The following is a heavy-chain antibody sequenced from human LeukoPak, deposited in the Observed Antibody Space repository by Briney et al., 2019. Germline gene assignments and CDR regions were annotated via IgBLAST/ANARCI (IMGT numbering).Heavy chain of an antibody. D-gene: IGHD2-15*01. CDR2: ITPTIDIT. V-gene: IGHV1-69*02. CDR3: AKSDWLSRFIYKNGPDI. Sequence: ASVKVSCKASGGTFDSYSICWVRQAPGQGLEWVGRITPTIDITDYTQTLQGRVTITADKSTNTAYMELRGLRPEDTAVYYCAKSDWLSRFIYKNGPDIWGQGTTVTVSS. CDR1: GGTFDSYS. J-gene: IGHJ6*02.